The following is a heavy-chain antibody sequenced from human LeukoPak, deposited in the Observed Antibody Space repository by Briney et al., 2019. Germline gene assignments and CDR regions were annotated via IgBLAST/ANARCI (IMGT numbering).Heavy chain of an antibody. Sequence: PSQTLSLTCTVSGGXISSGGYYWSWIRQHPGKRLEWIGYIYYSGSTYYNPSLKSRVTISVDTSKNQFSLKLSSVTAADTAVYYCARVLQWLGRFDYWGQGTLVTVSS. V-gene: IGHV4-31*03. CDR1: GGXISSGGYY. J-gene: IGHJ4*02. CDR2: IYYSGST. D-gene: IGHD6-19*01. CDR3: ARVLQWLGRFDY.